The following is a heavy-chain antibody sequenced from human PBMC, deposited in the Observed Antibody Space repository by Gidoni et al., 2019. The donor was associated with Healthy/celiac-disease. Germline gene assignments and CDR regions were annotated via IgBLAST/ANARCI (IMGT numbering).Heavy chain of an antibody. CDR1: GFTFDDYA. Sequence: EVQLVESGGGLVQPGRSLRLSCAASGFTFDDYAMHWVRQAPGKGLEWVSGISWNSGSIGYADSVKGRFTISRDNAKNSLYLQMNSLRAEDTALYYCAKDKGEQWLVQYYFDYWGQGTLVTVSS. V-gene: IGHV3-9*01. CDR2: ISWNSGSI. D-gene: IGHD6-19*01. CDR3: AKDKGEQWLVQYYFDY. J-gene: IGHJ4*02.